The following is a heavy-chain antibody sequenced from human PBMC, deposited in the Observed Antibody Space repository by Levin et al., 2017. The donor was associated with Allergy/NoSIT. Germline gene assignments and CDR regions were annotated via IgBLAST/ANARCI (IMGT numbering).Heavy chain of an antibody. CDR3: AAPTYSSSWYPSYYYYYGMDV. D-gene: IGHD6-13*01. J-gene: IGHJ6*02. CDR2: IVVGSGNT. Sequence: SVKVSCKASGFTFTSSAVQWVRQARGQRLEWIGWIVVGSGNTNYAQKFQERVTITRDMSTSTAYMELSSLRSEDTAVYYCAAPTYSSSWYPSYYYYYGMDVWGQGTTVTVSS. V-gene: IGHV1-58*01. CDR1: GFTFTSSA.